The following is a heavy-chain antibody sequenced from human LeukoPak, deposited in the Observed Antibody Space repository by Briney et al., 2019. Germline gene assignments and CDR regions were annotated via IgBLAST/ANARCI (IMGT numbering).Heavy chain of an antibody. CDR1: GYTFTSYY. V-gene: IGHV1-46*01. J-gene: IGHJ4*02. CDR2: INPSGGAT. CDR3: ARATVVMYYFSY. D-gene: IGHD4-23*01. Sequence: ASVKVSCKASGYTFTSYYMPWVRQAPGQGLEWMGIINPSGGATSYAQRFQDRVSITRDTSTSTVYMELSSLTSEDTAVYYCARATVVMYYFSYWGQGTLVTVSS.